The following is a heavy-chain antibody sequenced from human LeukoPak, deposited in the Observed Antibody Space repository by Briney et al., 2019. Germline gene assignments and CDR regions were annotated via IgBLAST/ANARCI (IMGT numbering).Heavy chain of an antibody. D-gene: IGHD3-10*01. CDR3: ARGRPYLESGYDY. J-gene: IGHJ4*02. Sequence: SETLSLTCAVYGGSFSGYYWSWIRQPPGKGLEWIGEINHSGSTNYNPSLKSRVTISVDTSKNQFSLKLSSVTAADTAVYYCARGRPYLESGYDYWGQGTLVTVSS. CDR1: GGSFSGYY. V-gene: IGHV4-34*01. CDR2: INHSGST.